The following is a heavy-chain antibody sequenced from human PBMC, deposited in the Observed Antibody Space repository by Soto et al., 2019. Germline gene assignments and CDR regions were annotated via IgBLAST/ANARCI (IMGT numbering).Heavy chain of an antibody. D-gene: IGHD3-9*01. V-gene: IGHV3-15*01. CDR1: GFTLTNVW. Sequence: GGSLRLSCAASGFTLTNVWMTWVRQAPGKGLELVGLIQSETDGGTIDYSAPVKGRFTISRDESKNTLHLQMNSLTTEDTGMYYCTTEAGYYKRYFEYWGQGTLVTVSS. CDR3: TTEAGYYKRYFEY. CDR2: IQSETDGGTI. J-gene: IGHJ4*02.